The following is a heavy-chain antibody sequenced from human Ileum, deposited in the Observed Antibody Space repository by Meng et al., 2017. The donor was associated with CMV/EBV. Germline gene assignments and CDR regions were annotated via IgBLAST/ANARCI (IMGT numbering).Heavy chain of an antibody. V-gene: IGHV3-74*01. CDR2: INNDGKTT. D-gene: IGHD3-10*02. J-gene: IGHJ4*02. Sequence: SLMTSCAASGFIFSSYWMHWVRQVPGKGLVWVSRINNDGKTTNHADSVRGQFTISRDNTNNTLYLQMDSLRAGGAAVYYCGRRGMGCCSGFDYWGQGTLVTVSS. CDR1: GFIFSSYW. CDR3: GRRGMGCCSGFDY.